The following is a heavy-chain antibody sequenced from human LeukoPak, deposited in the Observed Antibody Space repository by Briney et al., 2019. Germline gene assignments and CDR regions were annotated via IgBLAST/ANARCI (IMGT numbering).Heavy chain of an antibody. V-gene: IGHV1-18*01. J-gene: IGHJ6*02. Sequence: ASVKVSCKASGYTFTSYGISWVRQAPGQGLEWMGWISAYNGNTNYAQKLQGRVTMTTDTSTSTAYMELRSLRSDDTAVYYCARGSHPTSYSYYGMDVWGQGTTVTVSS. CDR2: ISAYNGNT. CDR3: ARGSHPTSYSYYGMDV. CDR1: GYTFTSYG.